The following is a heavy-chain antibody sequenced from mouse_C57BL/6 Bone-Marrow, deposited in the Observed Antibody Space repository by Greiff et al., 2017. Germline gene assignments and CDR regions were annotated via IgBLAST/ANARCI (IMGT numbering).Heavy chain of an antibody. CDR1: GYTFTDYN. V-gene: IGHV1-22*01. J-gene: IGHJ3*01. Sequence: VQLQQPGPELVKPGASVKMSCRASGYTFTDYNMHWVKQSHGQSLEWIGDINPNNGGTSYNQTFKGKATLTVNKSSSTAYMELRSLTSEASAVYDCARWAYCSKGWFAYWGQGTLVTVSA. D-gene: IGHD2-5*01. CDR2: INPNNGGT. CDR3: ARWAYCSKGWFAY.